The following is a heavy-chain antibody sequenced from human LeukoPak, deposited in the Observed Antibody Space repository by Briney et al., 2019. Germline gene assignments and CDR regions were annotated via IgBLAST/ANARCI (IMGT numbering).Heavy chain of an antibody. J-gene: IGHJ4*02. V-gene: IGHV4-34*01. Sequence: SETLSLTCVVSGGSFSAYYWSWIRQPPGKGLEWIAEINNSGATNYNPSLKSRVTISVDTSKNQFSLKLSSVTAADTAVYYCAKSRGYNYGSWDQYFDYWGQGTLVTVSS. CDR2: INNSGAT. D-gene: IGHD5-18*01. CDR3: AKSRGYNYGSWDQYFDY. CDR1: GGSFSAYY.